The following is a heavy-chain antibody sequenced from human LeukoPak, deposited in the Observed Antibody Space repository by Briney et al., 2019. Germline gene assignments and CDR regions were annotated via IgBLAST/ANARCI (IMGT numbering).Heavy chain of an antibody. CDR2: FSPDGI. Sequence: GGSLRLSCAASGFTFSTFAMTWVRQAPGKGLEWVSTFSPDGIHYADSVKGRFAISRDDSMATLFLQMNSLRAEGTAIYDCAKDYARGGCSLAHCNPIDSWGQGTLVTVSS. J-gene: IGHJ4*02. D-gene: IGHD2-15*01. CDR1: GFTFSTFA. V-gene: IGHV3-23*01. CDR3: AKDYARGGCSLAHCNPIDS.